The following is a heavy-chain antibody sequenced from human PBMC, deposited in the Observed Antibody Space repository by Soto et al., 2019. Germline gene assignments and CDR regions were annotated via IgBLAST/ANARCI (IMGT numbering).Heavy chain of an antibody. CDR2: INNNSGYA. D-gene: IGHD1-20*01. V-gene: IGHV3-23*01. CDR1: GLPFSLYV. J-gene: IGHJ4*02. CDR3: VKDLNPLIIGTTFSYFDY. Sequence: PGGSLRLSCAASGLPFSLYVMSWVRQAPGKELEWVSLINNNSGYAYYADSVKGRFTISRDNSKNTLYLQMSSLRAEDTAVYYCVKDLNPLIIGTTFSYFDYWGQGTLVPVSS.